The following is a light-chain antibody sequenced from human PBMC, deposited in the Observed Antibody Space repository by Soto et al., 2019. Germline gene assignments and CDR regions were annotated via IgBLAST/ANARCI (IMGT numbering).Light chain of an antibody. CDR3: QQYNSYSYT. V-gene: IGKV1-5*03. Sequence: DIPMTQSPSTLSASVGDRVTIACRASQSINIWLAWYQQKPGKAPKLLIYKASSLESGVPSRFSGSGSGTEFTLTISSLQPDDFATYYCQQYNSYSYTSGQGTKLENK. CDR1: QSINIW. J-gene: IGKJ2*01. CDR2: KAS.